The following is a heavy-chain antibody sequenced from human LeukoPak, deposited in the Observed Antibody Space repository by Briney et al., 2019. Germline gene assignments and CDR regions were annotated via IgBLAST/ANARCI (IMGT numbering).Heavy chain of an antibody. Sequence: ASVKVSCKASGYTFITHGLTWVRQAPGQGLEWMGWINTNTGNPTYAQGFTGRFVFSLDTSVSTAYLQIRSLKAEDTAVYYCARDPTYSSSLPFDYWGQGTLVTVSS. CDR2: INTNTGNP. D-gene: IGHD6-6*01. CDR3: ARDPTYSSSLPFDY. CDR1: GYTFITHG. J-gene: IGHJ4*02. V-gene: IGHV7-4-1*01.